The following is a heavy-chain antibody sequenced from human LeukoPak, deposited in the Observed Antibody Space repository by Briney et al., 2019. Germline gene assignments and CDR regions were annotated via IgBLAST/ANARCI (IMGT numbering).Heavy chain of an antibody. V-gene: IGHV1-18*01. J-gene: IGHJ4*02. CDR2: ISDYSVKT. CDR1: GYSLSTNG. Sequence: ASVKVSCTASGYSLSTNGISWARQAPGQGLEWRGWISDYSVKTKYAQNFQGRVIMTTDTSTSTPYMELRSLRSDDTAVYYCARSPLVGATQFDYWGQGTLVTVSS. D-gene: IGHD1-26*01. CDR3: ARSPLVGATQFDY.